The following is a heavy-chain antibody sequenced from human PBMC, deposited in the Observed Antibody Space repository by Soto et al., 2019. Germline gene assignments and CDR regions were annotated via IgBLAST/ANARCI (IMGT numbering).Heavy chain of an antibody. CDR3: ARGIATGQLDS. J-gene: IGHJ5*02. D-gene: IGHD2-15*01. CDR2: INPDNGNT. V-gene: IGHV1-3*01. CDR1: GYTFTRYT. Sequence: SVKGSCKASGYTFTRYTMNWVRQAPEQRLEWMGWINPDNGNTKSSQKFQDRVIMTRDTSASTAYIDQRSLRSEYKAVYYCARGIATGQLDSWGEGTLVTVSS.